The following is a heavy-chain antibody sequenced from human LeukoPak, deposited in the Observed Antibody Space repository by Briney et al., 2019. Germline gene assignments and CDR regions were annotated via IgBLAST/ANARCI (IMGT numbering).Heavy chain of an antibody. CDR3: TRDRQPSDY. J-gene: IGHJ4*02. V-gene: IGHV3-23*01. Sequence: GGPLRLSCAASGFTFSTYAMSWVRQAPGKGLQWVSTISGSGNTYYVDSVRGRFTISRDNPRNTLYPQMNSLRADDTALYYCTRDRQPSDYWGQGTLVTVSS. CDR2: ISGSGNT. CDR1: GFTFSTYA. D-gene: IGHD2-2*01.